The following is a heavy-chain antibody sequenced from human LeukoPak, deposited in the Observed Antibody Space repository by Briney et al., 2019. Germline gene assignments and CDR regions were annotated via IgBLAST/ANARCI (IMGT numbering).Heavy chain of an antibody. V-gene: IGHV4-4*07. CDR1: GGSISGSH. J-gene: IGHJ4*02. CDR2: IYSSGST. CDR3: ARGLCSGGSCYLFDS. D-gene: IGHD2-15*01. Sequence: SETLSLTCTVSGGSISGSHWSWIRQPAGKGLEWIGRIYSSGSTNYNPSLKSRVTMSVDTSKNQVSLKLNSVTAADTAVYYCARGLCSGGSCYLFDSWGQGTLVTVSS.